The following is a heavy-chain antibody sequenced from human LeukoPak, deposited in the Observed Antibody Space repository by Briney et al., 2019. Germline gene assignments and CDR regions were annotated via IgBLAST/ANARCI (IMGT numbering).Heavy chain of an antibody. J-gene: IGHJ4*02. CDR3: AGYGSGSYYKAFDY. Sequence: SETLSLTCTVSGGSISSYYWSWIRQPPGKGLEWIGYIYYSGSTNYNPSLKSRVTISVDTSKNQFSLKLSSVTAADTAVYYCAGYGSGSYYKAFDYWGQGTLVTVSS. CDR2: IYYSGST. D-gene: IGHD3-10*01. CDR1: GGSISSYY. V-gene: IGHV4-59*01.